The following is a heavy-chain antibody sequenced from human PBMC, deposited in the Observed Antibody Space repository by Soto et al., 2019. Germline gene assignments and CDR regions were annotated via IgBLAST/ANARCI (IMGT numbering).Heavy chain of an antibody. CDR3: ARTADGYNYLNY. V-gene: IGHV4-31*03. J-gene: IGHJ4*02. CDR2: IYHTGST. CDR1: GGSISSGGYY. D-gene: IGHD5-12*01. Sequence: KPSETLSLTCTVSGGSISSGGYYWSWIRQEPGKGLEWIGYIYHTGSTYYNPSLESRVIISVDTSKNQFSLSLSSVTAADTAVYYCARTADGYNYLNYWGQGTLVTVSS.